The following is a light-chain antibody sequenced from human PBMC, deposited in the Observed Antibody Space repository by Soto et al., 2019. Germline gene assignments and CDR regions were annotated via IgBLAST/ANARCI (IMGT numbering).Light chain of an antibody. Sequence: ITRCRCTLSESIGERVTISCRASQSIGNRLAWHQQKPGKAPRLLIYKASSLESGFPARFSGSGSGTEFTLTISSLQSEDFAAYYCQQYNRYSCTFAHGTKV. CDR1: QSIGNR. V-gene: IGKV1-5*03. CDR3: QQYNRYSCT. CDR2: KAS. J-gene: IGKJ1*01.